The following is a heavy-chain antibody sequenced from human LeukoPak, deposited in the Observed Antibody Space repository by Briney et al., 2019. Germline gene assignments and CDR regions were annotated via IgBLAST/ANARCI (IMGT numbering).Heavy chain of an antibody. CDR2: INPNSGGT. V-gene: IGHV1-2*02. J-gene: IGHJ4*02. CDR1: GYTFTSYG. D-gene: IGHD2-15*01. Sequence: ASVKVSCKASGYTFTSYGISWVRQAPGQGLEWMGWINPNSGGTNYAQKFQGRVTMTRDTSISTAYMGLSRLRSDDTAVYYCARDRCSGGSCYSFQNWGQGTLVAVSS. CDR3: ARDRCSGGSCYSFQN.